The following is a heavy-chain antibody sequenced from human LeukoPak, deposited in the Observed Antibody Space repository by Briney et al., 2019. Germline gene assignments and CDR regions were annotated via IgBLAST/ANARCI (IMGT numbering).Heavy chain of an antibody. D-gene: IGHD2-2*01. CDR2: ISSSSSYI. Sequence: PGGSLRLSCAASGFTFSSYSMNWVRQAPGKGLEWVSSISSSSSYIYYADSVKGRFTISRDNAKNSLYLQMNSLRAEDTAVYYCAREGPGYCSSTSCSPLDYWGQGTLVTVSS. CDR3: AREGPGYCSSTSCSPLDY. J-gene: IGHJ4*02. CDR1: GFTFSSYS. V-gene: IGHV3-21*01.